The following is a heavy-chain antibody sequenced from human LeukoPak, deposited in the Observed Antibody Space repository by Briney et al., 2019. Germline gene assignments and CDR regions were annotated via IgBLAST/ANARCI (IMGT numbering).Heavy chain of an antibody. D-gene: IGHD3-3*01. Sequence: ASVKVSCKASGYTFSDYHINWVRQASGQGLEWMGWINPNSGDTKYAQAFQGRVTMTRDTSISTAYMELNRLRSDDTAMYYCAREDYSNGYPYRLDSWGQGTLVTVSS. CDR2: INPNSGDT. CDR1: GYTFSDYH. V-gene: IGHV1-2*02. J-gene: IGHJ4*02. CDR3: AREDYSNGYPYRLDS.